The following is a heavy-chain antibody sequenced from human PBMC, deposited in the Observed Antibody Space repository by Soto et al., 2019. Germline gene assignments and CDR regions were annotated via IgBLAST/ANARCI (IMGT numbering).Heavy chain of an antibody. J-gene: IGHJ4*02. CDR3: ARDGYNLPFDY. CDR2: IYYSGST. Sequence: PSETLSLTCTVSGGSISSGDYYWSWIRQPPGKGLEWIGYIYYSGSTYYNPSLKSRVTLSVDTSKNQFSLKLSSVTAADTAVYYCARDGYNLPFDYWGQGTLVTVSS. V-gene: IGHV4-30-4*01. CDR1: GGSISSGDYY. D-gene: IGHD5-12*01.